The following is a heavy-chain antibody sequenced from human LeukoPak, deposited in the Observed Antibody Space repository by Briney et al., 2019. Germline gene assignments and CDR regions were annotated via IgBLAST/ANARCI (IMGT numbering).Heavy chain of an antibody. CDR3: AKDRRSSSTWYTFDY. CDR1: GFTFDHYA. J-gene: IGHJ4*02. D-gene: IGHD6-13*01. Sequence: GWSLRLSCAASGFTFDHYAMHWVRQAPGKGLEWVSGITWNSGGIGYADSVKGRFTISRDSAKNSLYLQMNSLRPEDTAFYYCAKDRRSSSTWYTFDYWGQGTLVTVSS. V-gene: IGHV3-9*01. CDR2: ITWNSGGI.